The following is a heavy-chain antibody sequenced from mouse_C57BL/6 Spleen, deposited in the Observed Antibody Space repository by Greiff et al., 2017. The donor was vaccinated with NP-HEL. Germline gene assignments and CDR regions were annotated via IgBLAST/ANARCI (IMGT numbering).Heavy chain of an antibody. Sequence: VKLQQSGAELVRPGTSVKVSCKASGYAFTNYLIEWVKQRPGQGLEWIGVINPGSGGTNYNEKFKGKATLTADKSSSTAYMQLSSLASEDSAVYFCARRGYYGSSPLAYWGQGTLVTVSA. CDR2: INPGSGGT. CDR3: ARRGYYGSSPLAY. V-gene: IGHV1-54*01. CDR1: GYAFTNYL. D-gene: IGHD1-1*01. J-gene: IGHJ3*01.